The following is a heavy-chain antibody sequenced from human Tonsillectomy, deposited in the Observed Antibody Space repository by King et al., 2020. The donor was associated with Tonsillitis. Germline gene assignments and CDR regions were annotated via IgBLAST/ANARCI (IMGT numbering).Heavy chain of an antibody. D-gene: IGHD3-10*01. CDR3: TTEVWFGELLRDY. Sequence: VQLVESGGGLVKPGGSLRLSCAASGFTFSNAWMSWVRQAPGKGLEWVGRIQSKTDGGTTDYAAPVTGRFSISRDDSKNTLYLQMNSLKTEDTAVYYCTTEVWFGELLRDYWGQGNLVTVSS. CDR2: IQSKTDGGTT. V-gene: IGHV3-15*01. J-gene: IGHJ4*02. CDR1: GFTFSNAW.